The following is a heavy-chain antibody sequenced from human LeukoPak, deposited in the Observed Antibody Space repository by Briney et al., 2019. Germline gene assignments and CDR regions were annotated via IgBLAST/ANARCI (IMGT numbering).Heavy chain of an antibody. CDR1: GGSISSYY. CDR2: IYYSGST. CDR3: AGAPYNFWSAYLDY. D-gene: IGHD3-3*01. V-gene: IGHV4-59*08. Sequence: PSETLSLTCTVSGGSISSYYWSWIRQPPGKGLEWIGYIYYSGSTNYSPSLKSRLTISVDTSKNQFSLKLSSVTAADTAVYYCAGAPYNFWSAYLDYWGQGTLVTVSS. J-gene: IGHJ4*02.